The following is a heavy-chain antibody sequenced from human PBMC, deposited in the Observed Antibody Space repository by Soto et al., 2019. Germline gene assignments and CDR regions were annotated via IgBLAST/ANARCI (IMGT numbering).Heavy chain of an antibody. CDR2: IYWDDDI. D-gene: IGHD6-19*01. V-gene: IGHV2-5*02. J-gene: IGHJ5*02. Sequence: QITLKESGPPLVKPTQTLTLTCTFSGFSLSTNGEGVGWIRQSPGKALEWLGLIYWDDDIRYSPSLRTRLTITKHTSKNQVVLTMTNMDPMDTGTYFCAHLTGGWNPTWIDPWGPGTLVTVSS. CDR3: AHLTGGWNPTWIDP. CDR1: GFSLSTNGEG.